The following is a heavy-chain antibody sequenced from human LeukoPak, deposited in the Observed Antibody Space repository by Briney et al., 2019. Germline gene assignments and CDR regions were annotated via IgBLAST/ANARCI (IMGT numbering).Heavy chain of an antibody. Sequence: SETLSLTCAVYGESFDSFYWNWVRQAPGKGLEWLGEVNQSGGSDYNPVLESRVAISADASKRQFSLKLISVTAADTAVYYCAVRLKTGRLGTATTWFDPWGQGTLVSVSS. CDR1: GESFDSFY. CDR2: VNQSGGS. J-gene: IGHJ5*02. CDR3: AVRLKTGRLGTATTWFDP. D-gene: IGHD1-1*01. V-gene: IGHV4-34*01.